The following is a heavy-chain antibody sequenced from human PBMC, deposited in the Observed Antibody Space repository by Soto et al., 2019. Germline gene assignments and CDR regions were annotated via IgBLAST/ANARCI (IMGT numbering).Heavy chain of an antibody. CDR2: INPSGGST. Sequence: GASVKVSCKASGYTFTSYYMHWVRQAPGQGLEWMGIINPSGGSTSYAQKFQGRVTMTRDTSTSTVYMELSSLRSEDTAVYYCAHCSSTSCPRDYYYGMDVWGQGTTVTVSS. CDR3: AHCSSTSCPRDYYYGMDV. V-gene: IGHV1-46*03. CDR1: GYTFTSYY. D-gene: IGHD2-2*01. J-gene: IGHJ6*02.